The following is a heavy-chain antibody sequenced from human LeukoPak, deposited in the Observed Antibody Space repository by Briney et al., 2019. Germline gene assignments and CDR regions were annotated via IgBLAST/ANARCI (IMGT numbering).Heavy chain of an antibody. CDR3: ARNQRYFDY. Sequence: AGGSLRLSCAASGFTFSSYEMNWVRQAPGKGLEWVAVIWYDGSNKFYADSVKGRFTISRDNSKNTLYLQMNSLRAEDTAVYYCARNQRYFDYWGQGTLVTVSS. CDR1: GFTFSSYE. D-gene: IGHD1-14*01. J-gene: IGHJ4*02. V-gene: IGHV3-33*08. CDR2: IWYDGSNK.